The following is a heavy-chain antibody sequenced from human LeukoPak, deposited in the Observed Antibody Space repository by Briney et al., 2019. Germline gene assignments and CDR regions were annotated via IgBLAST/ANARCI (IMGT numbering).Heavy chain of an antibody. CDR3: ARTWEYHPRGRFDD. V-gene: IGHV1-18*01. CDR1: GYHFVNYA. J-gene: IGHJ4*02. D-gene: IGHD1-26*01. Sequence: ASVKVSCKASGYHFVNYAITWVRQAPGQGLEGMGWISPFNGQTNYAQSVQGRVTMTIDTSTSTAYMELRSLRSDDTAVYYCARTWEYHPRGRFDDWGQGTRVTVSS. CDR2: ISPFNGQT.